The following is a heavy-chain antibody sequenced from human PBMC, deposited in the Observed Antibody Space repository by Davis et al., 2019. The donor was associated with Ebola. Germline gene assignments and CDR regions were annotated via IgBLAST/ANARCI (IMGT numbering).Heavy chain of an antibody. D-gene: IGHD6-6*01. Sequence: ASVKVSCKASGYTFNSYGLNWVRQAPGQGLEWMGWINGYNGNTNYAQKFRGRVTMTTDTSTSTAYMELRSLRSDDTAVYYCARDPGAALLDHWGQGTPVTVSS. CDR3: ARDPGAALLDH. J-gene: IGHJ4*02. V-gene: IGHV1-18*01. CDR2: INGYNGNT. CDR1: GYTFNSYG.